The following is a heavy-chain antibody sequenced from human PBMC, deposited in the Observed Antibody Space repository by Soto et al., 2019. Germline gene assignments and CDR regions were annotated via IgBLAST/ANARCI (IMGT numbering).Heavy chain of an antibody. V-gene: IGHV1-2*04. J-gene: IGHJ6*02. D-gene: IGHD3-3*01. CDR2: INPNSGGT. Sequence: QVQLVQAGAEVKKPGASVKVSCKASGYTFTGYYMHWVRQAPGQGLEWMGWINPNSGGTNYAQKFQGWVTMTRDTSLSTAYMELSRLRSDDTAVYYCARDRTIFGLGWSYGMDVWGQGTTVTVSS. CDR3: ARDRTIFGLGWSYGMDV. CDR1: GYTFTGYY.